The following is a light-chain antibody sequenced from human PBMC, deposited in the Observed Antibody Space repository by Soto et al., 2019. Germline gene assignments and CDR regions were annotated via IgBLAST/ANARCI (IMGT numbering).Light chain of an antibody. V-gene: IGKV1-33*01. J-gene: IGKJ5*01. CDR3: QQYESLPLT. CDR2: DAS. CDR1: QDINKN. Sequence: DLKMTQSPSSLSASVGDRVTINFQASQDINKNLIWYQQKPGKAPKLLIYDASDLETGVPSRFSGSGSGTGFTFTISSLQPEDFATYYCQQYESLPLTFGQGTRLEIK.